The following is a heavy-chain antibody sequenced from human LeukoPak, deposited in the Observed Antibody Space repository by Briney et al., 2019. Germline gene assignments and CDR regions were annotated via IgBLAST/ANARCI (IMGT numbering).Heavy chain of an antibody. Sequence: PSETLSLTCAVYGGSFSGYYWSWIRQPPGKGLEWIGEINHSGSTNYNPSLKSRVTISVDTSKNQFSLKLSSVTAADTAVYYCARDLGGDYTPWGQGTLVTVSS. CDR2: INHSGST. J-gene: IGHJ5*02. V-gene: IGHV4-34*01. CDR3: ARDLGGDYTP. CDR1: GGSFSGYY. D-gene: IGHD4-17*01.